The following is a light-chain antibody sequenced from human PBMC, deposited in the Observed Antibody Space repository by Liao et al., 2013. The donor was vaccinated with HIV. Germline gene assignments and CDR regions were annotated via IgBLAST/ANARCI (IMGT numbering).Light chain of an antibody. CDR2: YDS. CDR3: QVWDSSTANLYV. Sequence: SYVLTQPPSVSVAPGKTATITCGGHNIGTKSVHWYQQRPGQAPVLVIYYDSDRPSGIPERFSGSNSGNTATLTISRVEAGDEADYYCQVWDSSTANLYVFGPGTKLTVL. V-gene: IGLV3-21*04. J-gene: IGLJ1*01. CDR1: NIGTKS.